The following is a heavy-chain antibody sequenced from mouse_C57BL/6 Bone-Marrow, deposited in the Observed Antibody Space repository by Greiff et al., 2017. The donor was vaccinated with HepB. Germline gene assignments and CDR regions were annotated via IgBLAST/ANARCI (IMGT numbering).Heavy chain of an antibody. Sequence: QVQLQQSGAELVKPGASVKISCKASGYAFSSYWMNWVKQRPGKGLEWIGQIYPGDGDTNYNGKFKGKATLTADKSSSTAYMQLSSLTSEDSAVYFCARRTIYYDYAWFAYWGQGTLVTVSA. V-gene: IGHV1-80*01. J-gene: IGHJ3*01. CDR2: IYPGDGDT. CDR1: GYAFSSYW. D-gene: IGHD2-4*01. CDR3: ARRTIYYDYAWFAY.